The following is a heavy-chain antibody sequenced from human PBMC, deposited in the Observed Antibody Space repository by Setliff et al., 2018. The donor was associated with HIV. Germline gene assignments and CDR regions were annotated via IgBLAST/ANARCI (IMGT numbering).Heavy chain of an antibody. CDR1: GFTFSDVW. V-gene: IGHV3-33*06. Sequence: GGSLRLSCVVSGFTFSDVWMNWVRQAPGKGLEWVALIWYDASKKEYSDSVKGRFNIVRDDSKKTAYLQMNSLRDEDTAVYYCVKDVLKFWSGSGALDFWGPGTLVTVSS. D-gene: IGHD3-3*01. CDR3: VKDVLKFWSGSGALDF. J-gene: IGHJ4*02. CDR2: IWYDASKK.